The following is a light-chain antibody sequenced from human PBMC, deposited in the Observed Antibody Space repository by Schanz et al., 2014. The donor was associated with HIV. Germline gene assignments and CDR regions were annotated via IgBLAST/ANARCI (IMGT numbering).Light chain of an antibody. CDR1: QSISTW. V-gene: IGKV1-5*03. Sequence: DIQMTQPPSTLSASVGDRVSISCRASQSISTWLAWYQQKPGKAPKLFIYKASTLESGVPSRFSGSGSGTEFTLTISSLQPDDFATYYCQQYNSYSRTFGQGTKLEIK. CDR2: KAS. CDR3: QQYNSYSRT. J-gene: IGKJ2*01.